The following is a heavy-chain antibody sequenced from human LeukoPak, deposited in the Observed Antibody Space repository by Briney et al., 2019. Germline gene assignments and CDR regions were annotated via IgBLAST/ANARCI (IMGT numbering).Heavy chain of an antibody. CDR1: GFTFSSYS. CDR2: ISSSSSYI. V-gene: IGHV3-21*01. CDR3: AREDDPIVYFQH. Sequence: GGSLRLSCAASGFTFSSYSMNWVRQAPGKGLEWVSSISSSSSYIYYADSVKGRFTICRDNAKNSLYLQMNSLRAEDTAVYYCAREDDPIVYFQHWGQGTLVTVSS. J-gene: IGHJ1*01. D-gene: IGHD3-16*02.